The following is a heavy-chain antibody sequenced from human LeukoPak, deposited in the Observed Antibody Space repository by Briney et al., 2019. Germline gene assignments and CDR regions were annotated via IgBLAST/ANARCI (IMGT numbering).Heavy chain of an antibody. J-gene: IGHJ4*02. Sequence: SQTLSLTCAISGDSVSSNSAAWNWIRQSLSRGLEWLGRTYYRSKWYNDYAVSVKSRITINPNTSKNQFSLQLNSVTPEDTAVYYCLYTAAAGTVWGQGTLVTVSS. D-gene: IGHD6-13*01. V-gene: IGHV6-1*01. CDR3: LYTAAAGTV. CDR2: TYYRSKWYN. CDR1: GDSVSSNSAA.